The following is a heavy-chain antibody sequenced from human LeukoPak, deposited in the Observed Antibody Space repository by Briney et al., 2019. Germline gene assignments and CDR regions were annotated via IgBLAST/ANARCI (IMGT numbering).Heavy chain of an antibody. Sequence: LSETLSLTCAVYGGSFSGYYWSWIRQPPGKGLEWIGEINHSGSTNYNPSLKSRVTISVDTSKNQFSLKLSSVTAADTAVYYCARWEYSSNYWGQGTLVTVSS. D-gene: IGHD2/OR15-2a*01. CDR1: GGSFSGYY. J-gene: IGHJ4*02. CDR2: INHSGST. CDR3: ARWEYSSNY. V-gene: IGHV4-34*01.